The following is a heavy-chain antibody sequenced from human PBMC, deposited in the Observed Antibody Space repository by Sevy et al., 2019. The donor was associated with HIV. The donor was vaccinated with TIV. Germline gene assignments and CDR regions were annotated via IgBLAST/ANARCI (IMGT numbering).Heavy chain of an antibody. V-gene: IGHV3-7*01. Sequence: GGSLRLSCAASGFTFSSYWMSWVRQAPGKGLEWVANIKQDGSEKYYVDSVKGRFTISRDNAKNSLYLQMNSLRAEDTAVYYCARVLHIVVVTANNDAFDIWGQGTMVTVSS. D-gene: IGHD2-21*02. CDR3: ARVLHIVVVTANNDAFDI. CDR1: GFTFSSYW. J-gene: IGHJ3*02. CDR2: IKQDGSEK.